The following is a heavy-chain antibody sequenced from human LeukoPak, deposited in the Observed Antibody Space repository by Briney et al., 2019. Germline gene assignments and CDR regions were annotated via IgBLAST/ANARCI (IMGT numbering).Heavy chain of an antibody. CDR1: GFTSSSFW. V-gene: IGHV3-7*01. CDR3: ARDRSTSGRQY. Sequence: PGGSLRLSCAASGFTSSSFWMAWVRQVPGKGLEWVANINQDGSERHYVDSPKGRFTVSRDNAKISLYLQMNTLRAEDTAVYYCARDRSTSGRQYWGQGTLVTVAS. CDR2: INQDGSER. D-gene: IGHD3-10*01. J-gene: IGHJ4*02.